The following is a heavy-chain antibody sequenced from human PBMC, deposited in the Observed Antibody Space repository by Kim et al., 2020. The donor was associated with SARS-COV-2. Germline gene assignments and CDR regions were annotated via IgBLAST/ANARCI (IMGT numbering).Heavy chain of an antibody. J-gene: IGHJ4*02. CDR2: IYHSGST. V-gene: IGHV4-4*02. CDR1: GGSISSSNW. D-gene: IGHD1-26*01. CDR3: ARAVVGATTSLYYFDY. Sequence: SETLSLTCAVSGGSISSSNWWSWVRQPPGKGLEWIGEIYHSGSTNYNPSLKSRVTISVDKSKNQFSLKLSSVTAADTAVYYCARAVVGATTSLYYFDYWGQGTLVTVSS.